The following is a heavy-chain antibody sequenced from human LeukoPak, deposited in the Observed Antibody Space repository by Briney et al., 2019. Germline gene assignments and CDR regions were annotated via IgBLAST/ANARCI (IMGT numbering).Heavy chain of an antibody. J-gene: IGHJ4*02. CDR2: ISRTGTTI. Sequence: GGPLRLSCAASGFTFKSYTMNWVRQAPGKGVEGISYISRTGTTIYYADSVKGRFTISRYNAKNSLYLQMNSLRSEDTGLYFCARDLGSGDHGLLVWGQGTLLTVSS. CDR3: ARDLGSGDHGLLV. V-gene: IGHV3-48*01. D-gene: IGHD2-21*02. CDR1: GFTFKSYT.